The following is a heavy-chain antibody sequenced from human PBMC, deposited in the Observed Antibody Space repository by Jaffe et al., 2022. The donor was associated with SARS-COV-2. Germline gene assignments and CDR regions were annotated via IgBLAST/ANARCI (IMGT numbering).Heavy chain of an antibody. J-gene: IGHJ1*01. V-gene: IGHV3-9*01. Sequence: EVQLVESGGGLVQPGRSLRLSCAASGFIFDDYAMHWVRQAPGKGLEWVSGISWNSGTTAYADSVKGRFTISRDNAKNSLYLQMNSLRAEDTAFYYCAKDIRLRLVLISEWGQGTLVTVSS. CDR1: GFIFDDYA. CDR2: ISWNSGTT. D-gene: IGHD3-10*01. CDR3: AKDIRLRLVLISE.